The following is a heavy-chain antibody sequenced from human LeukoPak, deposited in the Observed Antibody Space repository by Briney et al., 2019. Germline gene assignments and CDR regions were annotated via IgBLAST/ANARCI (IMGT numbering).Heavy chain of an antibody. V-gene: IGHV4-59*01. Sequence: SETLSLTCTVSGGSISSYYWSWIRQPPGKGLEWIGYIYYSGSTNYNPSLKSRVTISVDTSKNQFSLKLSSVTAADTAVYYCARDRSSTTGYFDYWGQGTLVTVSS. CDR2: IYYSGST. J-gene: IGHJ4*02. D-gene: IGHD4-11*01. CDR3: ARDRSSTTGYFDY. CDR1: GGSISSYY.